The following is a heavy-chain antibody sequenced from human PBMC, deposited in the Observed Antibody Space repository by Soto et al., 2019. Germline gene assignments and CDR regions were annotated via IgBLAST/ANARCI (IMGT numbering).Heavy chain of an antibody. CDR1: GFTFSNYA. Sequence: EVQLVESGEGLVQPGGSLRLSCAASGFTFSNYAMHWVRQAPGKGLEYVSAISGNGFSTYYGDSVRGRFIISRDNSKNTLYLQMGSLRAEDMAVYYCARGPSTVATWLDYWGHGTLVTVYS. D-gene: IGHD4-17*01. V-gene: IGHV3-64*02. CDR3: ARGPSTVATWLDY. CDR2: ISGNGFST. J-gene: IGHJ4*01.